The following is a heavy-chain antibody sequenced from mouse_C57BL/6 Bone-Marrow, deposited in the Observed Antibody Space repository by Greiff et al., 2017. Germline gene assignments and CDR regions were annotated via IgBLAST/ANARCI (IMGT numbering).Heavy chain of an antibody. CDR1: GFSLSTFGMG. D-gene: IGHD1-1*01. J-gene: IGHJ2*01. CDR2: IWWDDDK. CDR3: ARISPYYYGSSYFYYFDY. Sequence: VKLQESGPGILQPSQTLSLTCSFSGFSLSTFGMGVGWIRQPSGKGLEWLAHIWWDDDKYYNPALKSRLTISKDTSKNQVFLKIANVDTADTATYYCARISPYYYGSSYFYYFDYWGQGTTLTVAS. V-gene: IGHV8-8*01.